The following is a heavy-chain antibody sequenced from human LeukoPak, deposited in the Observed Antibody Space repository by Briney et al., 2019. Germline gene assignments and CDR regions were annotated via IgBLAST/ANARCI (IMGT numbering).Heavy chain of an antibody. Sequence: SSLKVSCKASEGTFSRYTISWVRQAPGQGLEWMGRFIPILGIANFAQMFQGRVTITADKPTSPAYMELSSLRSEDTAVYYCAIIQGDPTDYWGQGTLVTVSS. D-gene: IGHD2-21*02. CDR1: EGTFSRYT. J-gene: IGHJ4*02. CDR3: AIIQGDPTDY. CDR2: FIPILGIA. V-gene: IGHV1-69*02.